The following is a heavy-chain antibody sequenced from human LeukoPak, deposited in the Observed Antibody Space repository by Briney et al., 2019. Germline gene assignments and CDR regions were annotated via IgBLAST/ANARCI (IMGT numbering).Heavy chain of an antibody. D-gene: IGHD1-26*01. Sequence: GGSLRLSCAASGFTFNTYSMNWVRQAPGKGLEWVSSISTSSSYIYYADSVKGRFTISRDNAKNSLYLQMNSLRAEDTAVYYCARESKVRTTAFDYWGQGTLVTVSS. J-gene: IGHJ4*02. CDR1: GFTFNTYS. V-gene: IGHV3-21*01. CDR3: ARESKVRTTAFDY. CDR2: ISTSSSYI.